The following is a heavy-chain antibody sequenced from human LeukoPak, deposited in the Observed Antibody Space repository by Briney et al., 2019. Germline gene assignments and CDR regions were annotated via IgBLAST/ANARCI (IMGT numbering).Heavy chain of an antibody. CDR3: ARDLSRVPQEGYYDSSGYYY. V-gene: IGHV3-21*01. J-gene: IGHJ4*02. D-gene: IGHD3-22*01. CDR1: GFTFSSYS. CDR2: ISSGSSYI. Sequence: GGSLRLSCAASGFTFSSYSMNWVRQAPGKGLEWVSSISSGSSYIYYADSVKGRFTISRDNAKNSLYLQMNSLRAEDTAVYYCARDLSRVPQEGYYDSSGYYYFGQGTLVTVSS.